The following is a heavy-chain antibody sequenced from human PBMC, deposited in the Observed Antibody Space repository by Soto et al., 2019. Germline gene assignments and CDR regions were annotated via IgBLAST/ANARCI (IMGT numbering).Heavy chain of an antibody. CDR2: IKQDGSDK. J-gene: IGHJ4*01. CDR3: AVTEYDYWNNDY. D-gene: IGHD3-3*01. CDR1: VFSGNSYW. V-gene: IGHV3-7*03. Sequence: GRALRPSCAAFVFSGNSYWMTWVRQAPGKGLEWVANIKQDGSDKYYVDSVKGRFTISRDNAKNSLYLQMNSLRGEDTAVYYCAVTEYDYWNNDYWGQGTLVTVSS.